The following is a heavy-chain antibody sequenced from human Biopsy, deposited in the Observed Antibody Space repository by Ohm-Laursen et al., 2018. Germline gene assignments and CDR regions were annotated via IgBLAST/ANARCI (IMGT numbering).Heavy chain of an antibody. CDR2: INYRGNT. J-gene: IGHJ6*02. CDR3: ARDKITYCTSTSCDYFGMDV. V-gene: IGHV4-59*01. CDR1: GASIEDYY. D-gene: IGHD2-2*01. Sequence: GTLSLTCTVSGASIEDYYWTWIRQAPGKTLEWIASINYRGNTNYNPSLKSRVAMSAHTSTNQFSLKLTSVTAADTAVYYCARDKITYCTSTSCDYFGMDVWGQGTTVTVSS.